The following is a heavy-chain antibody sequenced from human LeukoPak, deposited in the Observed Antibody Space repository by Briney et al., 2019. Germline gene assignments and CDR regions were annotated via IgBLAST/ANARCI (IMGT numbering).Heavy chain of an antibody. V-gene: IGHV3-30*04. J-gene: IGHJ4*02. D-gene: IGHD3-9*01. CDR1: GFTFSSYA. CDR3: ARAHFDWLLDY. Sequence: GGSLRLSRAASGFTFSSYAMHWVRQAPGKGLEWVAVISYDGSNKYYADSVKGRFTISRDNSKNTLYLQMNSLRAEDTAVYYCARAHFDWLLDYWGQGTLVTVSS. CDR2: ISYDGSNK.